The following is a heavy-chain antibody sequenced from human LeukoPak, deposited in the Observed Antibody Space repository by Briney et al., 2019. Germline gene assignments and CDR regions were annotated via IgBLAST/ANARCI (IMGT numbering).Heavy chain of an antibody. CDR2: IIPIFGTA. V-gene: IGHV1-69*13. J-gene: IGHJ4*02. CDR1: GGTFSSYA. Sequence: GASVKVSCKASGGTFSSYAISWVRQAPGRGLEWMGGIIPIFGTANYAQKFQGRVTITADESTSTAYMELSSLRSEDTAVYYCASPSDYYDGSGYRFDYWGQGTLVTVSS. CDR3: ASPSDYYDGSGYRFDY. D-gene: IGHD3-22*01.